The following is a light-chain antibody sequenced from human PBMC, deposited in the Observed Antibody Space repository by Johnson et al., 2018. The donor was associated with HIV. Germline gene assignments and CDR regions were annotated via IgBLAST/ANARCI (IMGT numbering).Light chain of an antibody. J-gene: IGLJ1*01. CDR2: EHN. Sequence: QSVLTQPPSVSAAPRQKVTISCSGSSSNIGNNYVSWYQQLPGTAPKLLIYEHNKRPSGIPDRFYGSTSGTSATLDLSGLQTGDEADYYCGTWDSGLSAGVFGTGTKVTVL. CDR3: GTWDSGLSAGV. V-gene: IGLV1-51*02. CDR1: SSNIGNNY.